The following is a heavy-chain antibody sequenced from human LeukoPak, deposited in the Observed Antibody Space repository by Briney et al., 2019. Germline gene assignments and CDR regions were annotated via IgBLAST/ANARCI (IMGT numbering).Heavy chain of an antibody. CDR1: GYRFTNYW. J-gene: IGHJ4*02. Sequence: GGSLKISCKGSGYRFTNYWIGWVRQMPGKGLEWMVIIYPGDSETRYSPSFQGQVTISADKSISTAYLQWSSLKASDTATYYCARRRDLYSGSYYPFDYWGQGTLVTVSS. CDR3: ARRRDLYSGSYYPFDY. V-gene: IGHV5-51*01. CDR2: IYPGDSET. D-gene: IGHD1-26*01.